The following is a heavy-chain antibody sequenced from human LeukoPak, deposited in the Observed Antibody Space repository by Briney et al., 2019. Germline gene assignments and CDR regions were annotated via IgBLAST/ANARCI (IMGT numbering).Heavy chain of an antibody. CDR2: INPNSGGT. Sequence: ASVKVSCKASGYTFTGYYMHWVRQAPGQELEWMGWINPNSGGTNYAQKFQGRVTMTRDTSISTAYMELSRLRSDDTAVYYCARDPTTVTTSNWFDPWGQGTLVTVSS. J-gene: IGHJ5*02. V-gene: IGHV1-2*02. D-gene: IGHD4-17*01. CDR1: GYTFTGYY. CDR3: ARDPTTVTTSNWFDP.